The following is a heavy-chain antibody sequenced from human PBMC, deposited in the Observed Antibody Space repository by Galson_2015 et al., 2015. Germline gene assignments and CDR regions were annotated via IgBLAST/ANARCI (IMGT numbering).Heavy chain of an antibody. Sequence: SVKVSCKASGYTLTELSMHWVRQAPGKGLEWMGGFDPEDGETIYAQKFQGRVTVTEDASTDTAYMELSSLRSEDTAVYYCATGDGRGYYGSGSYWYDWGQGTLVTVSS. V-gene: IGHV1-24*01. CDR2: FDPEDGET. CDR3: ATGDGRGYYGSGSYWYD. J-gene: IGHJ4*02. CDR1: GYTLTELS. D-gene: IGHD3-10*01.